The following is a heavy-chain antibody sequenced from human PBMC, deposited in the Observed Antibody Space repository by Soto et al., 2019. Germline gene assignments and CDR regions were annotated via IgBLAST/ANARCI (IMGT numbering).Heavy chain of an antibody. V-gene: IGHV3-73*01. CDR2: IRSKANSYAT. D-gene: IGHD3-22*01. CDR1: GFTFSGSA. CDR3: TRHSDHYYDSSGYYGFDY. Sequence: GGSLRLSCAASGFTFSGSAMHWVRQASGKGLEWVGRIRSKANSYATAYAASVKGRFTISRDDSKNTAYLQMNSLKTEDTAVYYCTRHSDHYYDSSGYYGFDYWGQGTLVTVSS. J-gene: IGHJ4*02.